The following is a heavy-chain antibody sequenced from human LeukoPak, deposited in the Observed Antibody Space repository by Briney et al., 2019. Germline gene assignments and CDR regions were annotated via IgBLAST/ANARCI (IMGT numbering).Heavy chain of an antibody. CDR1: GGSISSYH. V-gene: IGHV4-59*01. Sequence: SETLSLTCTVSGGSISSYHWSWIRQPPGKGLEWIGYIYYSGSTNYNPSLKSRVTISLDTSKNQFSLKLSSVTAADTAVYYCAREGTDQYYYYYMDVWGKGTTVTVSS. J-gene: IGHJ6*03. CDR3: AREGTDQYYYYYMDV. D-gene: IGHD3-10*01. CDR2: IYYSGST.